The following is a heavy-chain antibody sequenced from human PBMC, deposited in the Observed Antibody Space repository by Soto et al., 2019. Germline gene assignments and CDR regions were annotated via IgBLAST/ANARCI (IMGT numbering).Heavy chain of an antibody. CDR1: GGSISSYY. J-gene: IGHJ6*02. D-gene: IGHD3-3*01. CDR3: ARDVQESGPHDYYYYGMDV. CDR2: IYYSGST. V-gene: IGHV4-59*01. Sequence: KPSETLSLTCTVSGGSISSYYWSWIRQPPGKGLEWIGYIYYSGSTNYNPSLKSRVTIPVDTSKNQFSLKLSSVTAADTAVYYCARDVQESGPHDYYYYGMDVWGQGTTVTVSS.